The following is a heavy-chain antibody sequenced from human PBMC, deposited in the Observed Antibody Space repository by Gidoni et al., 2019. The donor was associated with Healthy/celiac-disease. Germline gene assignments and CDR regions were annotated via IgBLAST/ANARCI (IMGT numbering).Heavy chain of an antibody. D-gene: IGHD2-15*01. CDR3: ARQYCSGGSCYPGDAFDI. V-gene: IGHV5-51*01. J-gene: IGHJ3*02. CDR2: IYPGDSDT. CDR1: GYSFPTYW. Sequence: VQLVPSGAAVKKPGGSLKISCKGSGYSFPTYWLGSVRQMPGKGLEWMGIIYPGDSDTRYSPSFQGQVTISADKSISTAYLQWSSLKASDTAMYYCARQYCSGGSCYPGDAFDIWGQGTMVTVSS.